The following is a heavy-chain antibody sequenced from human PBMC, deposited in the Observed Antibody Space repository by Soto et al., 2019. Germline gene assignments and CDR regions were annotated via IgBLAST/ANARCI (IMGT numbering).Heavy chain of an antibody. J-gene: IGHJ4*02. CDR1: GFTFSSYG. CDR3: AKDQEAAADAPHFDY. Sequence: QVQLVESGGGVVQPGRSLRLSCAASGFTFSSYGMHWVRQAPGKGLEWVAVISYDGSNKYYADSVKGRFTISRDNSKNTLYLQMNSPRAEDTAVYYCAKDQEAAADAPHFDYWGQGTLVTVSS. D-gene: IGHD6-13*01. CDR2: ISYDGSNK. V-gene: IGHV3-30*18.